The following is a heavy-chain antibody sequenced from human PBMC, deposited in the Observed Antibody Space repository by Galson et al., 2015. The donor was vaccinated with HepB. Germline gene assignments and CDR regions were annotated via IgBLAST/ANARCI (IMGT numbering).Heavy chain of an antibody. CDR3: ALAAWYPGNPTGRDH. CDR2: ASPYNGKT. CDR1: GYTFTIYG. Sequence: SVKVSCKASGYTFTIYGVTWVRQAPGQGLEWVGWASPYNGKTNYAQKFQDRVTLTTGTSTSTAYMEMRSLRSDDTAVYYCALAAWYPGNPTGRDHWGPGTLVSVSS. D-gene: IGHD1-14*01. J-gene: IGHJ4*02. V-gene: IGHV1-18*04.